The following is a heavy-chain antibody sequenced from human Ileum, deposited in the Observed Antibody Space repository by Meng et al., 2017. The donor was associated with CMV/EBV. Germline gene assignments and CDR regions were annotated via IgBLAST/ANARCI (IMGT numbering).Heavy chain of an antibody. J-gene: IGHJ4*02. D-gene: IGHD3-16*02. CDR1: GFTFSSYW. V-gene: IGHV3-74*01. Sequence: GESLKISCAASGFTFSSYWLHWVRQAPGKGLVWVSRINTDGRTTDYADSVKGRFTISRDNTKNTVYLQMNDLRAEDTAVYYCTRAGSYRHDFWGQGTLVTVSS. CDR2: INTDGRTT. CDR3: TRAGSYRHDF.